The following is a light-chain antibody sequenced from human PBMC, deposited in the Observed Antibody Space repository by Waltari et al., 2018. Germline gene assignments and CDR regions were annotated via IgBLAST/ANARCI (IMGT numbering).Light chain of an antibody. CDR3: QHRSNWPLFT. CDR2: DAS. CDR1: QSVSSY. V-gene: IGKV3-11*01. Sequence: EIVLTQSPATLSLSPGERATLSCRASQSVSSYLAWYRQKPGQAPRLLIYDASNRATGIPARFSGSGSGTDVTLTISSLEPEEFAVYYCQHRSNWPLFTFGPGTKVDFK. J-gene: IGKJ3*01.